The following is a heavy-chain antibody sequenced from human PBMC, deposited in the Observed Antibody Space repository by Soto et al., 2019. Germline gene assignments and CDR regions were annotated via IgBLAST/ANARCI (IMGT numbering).Heavy chain of an antibody. CDR3: ARDVVRHSAGIDY. CDR1: GRIFSSYS. D-gene: IGHD3-10*01. Sequence: QVQLVQSGAEVKKPGSSVHVSCKASGRIFSSYSVTWVRQAPGQGLEGMGEISPIFGTANYAQKFQGRVTMTADQSTSTAYKELSSRRCEETAVYYCARDVVRHSAGIDYWGQGTRVTVSS. V-gene: IGHV1-69*01. CDR2: ISPIFGTA. J-gene: IGHJ4*02.